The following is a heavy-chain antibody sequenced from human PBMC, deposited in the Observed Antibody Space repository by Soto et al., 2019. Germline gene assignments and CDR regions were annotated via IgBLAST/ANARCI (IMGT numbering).Heavy chain of an antibody. CDR1: GFTFSSYS. Sequence: GGSLRLSCAASGFTFSSYSMNWVRQAPGKGLEWLSYISSSISTMHYADSVKGRFTISRDNAKNSLYLQINSLRDEDTAVYYCAREVRDTAVADFDYWGQGTLVTVSS. J-gene: IGHJ4*02. D-gene: IGHD5-18*01. CDR2: ISSSISTM. CDR3: AREVRDTAVADFDY. V-gene: IGHV3-48*02.